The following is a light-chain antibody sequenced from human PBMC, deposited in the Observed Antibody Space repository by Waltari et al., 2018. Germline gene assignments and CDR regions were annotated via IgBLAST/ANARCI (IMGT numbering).Light chain of an antibody. CDR3: CSYVRSVSFV. CDR1: SSDGGYYNL. CDR2: EVD. Sequence: QSALTQPASLSGSPGQSILISCPGTSSDGGYYNLASWYLQPPGKAPKLFIYEVDKRPSGISNRFSGSKSGNTASLTISGLQAEDEADYYCCSYVRSVSFVFGGGTKLTVL. V-gene: IGLV2-23*02. J-gene: IGLJ2*01.